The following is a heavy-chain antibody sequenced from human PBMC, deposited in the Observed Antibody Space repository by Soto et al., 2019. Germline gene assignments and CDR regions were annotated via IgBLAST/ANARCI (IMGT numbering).Heavy chain of an antibody. D-gene: IGHD6-13*01. CDR3: ARGGSTSWLRALDL. CDR2: SDCDVRST. CDR1: GFTFSNYY. Sequence: EVQLVESGGGIVQPGGSLRLSCAVSGFTFSNYYMQWVPQGPGKCLVYDARSDCDVRSTVHADSVKGRFTISRDNAKNPLYLQMNSLGAEDTGVYYCARGGSTSWLRALDLWGQGTLFTVFS. V-gene: IGHV3-74*01. J-gene: IGHJ5*02.